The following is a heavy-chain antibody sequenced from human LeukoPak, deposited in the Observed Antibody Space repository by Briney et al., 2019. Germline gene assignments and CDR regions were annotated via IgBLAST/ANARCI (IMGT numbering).Heavy chain of an antibody. J-gene: IGHJ2*01. Sequence: PGRSLRLSCAASGFTFSSYTMNWVRQAAGKGLEWDSSISSSSSYIYYADSVKDRYSISRDNAKNSLYLQMNSLRAEDTAVYYCARDGKADYYGSGNPPRYWSFDLWGRGTLVTVSS. CDR1: GFTFSSYT. CDR3: ARDGKADYYGSGNPPRYWSFDL. D-gene: IGHD3-10*01. CDR2: ISSSSSYI. V-gene: IGHV3-21*01.